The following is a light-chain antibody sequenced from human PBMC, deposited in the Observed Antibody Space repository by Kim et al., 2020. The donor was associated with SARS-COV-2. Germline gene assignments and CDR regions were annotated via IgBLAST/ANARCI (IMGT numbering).Light chain of an antibody. Sequence: DIQMTQSPYSVSAFVGDRVTITCLASQHISSWLAWYQQKPGKAPKLLIYAASSLQSGVPSRFRGGGFGTEFTLTISSLQPEDFATYYCQQTDTFPVTFGGGTKVDIK. J-gene: IGKJ4*01. CDR2: AAS. V-gene: IGKV1-12*01. CDR1: QHISSW. CDR3: QQTDTFPVT.